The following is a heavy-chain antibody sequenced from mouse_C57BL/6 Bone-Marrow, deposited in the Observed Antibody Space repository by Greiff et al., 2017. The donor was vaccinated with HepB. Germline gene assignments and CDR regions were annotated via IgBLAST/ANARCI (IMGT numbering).Heavy chain of an antibody. CDR1: GFSFNTYA. J-gene: IGHJ3*01. CDR2: IRSKSNNYAT. CDR3: VRRRIYYYGSSYAWCAY. D-gene: IGHD1-1*01. Sequence: EVNLVESGGGLVQPKGSLKLSCAASGFSFNTYAMNWVRQAPGKGLEWVARIRSKSNNYATYYADSVKDRFTISRDDSESMLYLQMNNLKTEDTAMYYCVRRRIYYYGSSYAWCAYWGQGTLVTVSA. V-gene: IGHV10-1*01.